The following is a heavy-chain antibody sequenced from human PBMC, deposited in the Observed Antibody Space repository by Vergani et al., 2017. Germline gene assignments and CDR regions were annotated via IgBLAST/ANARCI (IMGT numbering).Heavy chain of an antibody. V-gene: IGHV3-23*01. D-gene: IGHD5-18*01. J-gene: IGHJ3*02. Sequence: TASGFTFSSYAMSWVRQAPGKGLEWVSAISGSGGSTYYADSVKGRFTISRDNSKNTLYLQMNSLRAEDTAVYYCAKGGYSYGFSLDAFDIWGQGTMVTVSS. CDR3: AKGGYSYGFSLDAFDI. CDR1: GFTFSSYA. CDR2: ISGSGGST.